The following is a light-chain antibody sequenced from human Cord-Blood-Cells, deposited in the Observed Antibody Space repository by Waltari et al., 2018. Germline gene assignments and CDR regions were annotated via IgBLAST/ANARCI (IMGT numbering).Light chain of an antibody. J-gene: IGLJ3*02. CDR1: SRDVGSYNL. CDR3: CSYAGSSTWV. V-gene: IGLV2-23*01. Sequence: QSALTQPASVSGSPGQSITISCTGTSRDVGSYNLVSWYQPHPGKAPKLMIYEGSKRPSGVSKRFSGSKSGNTASLTISGLQAEDEADYYCCSYAGSSTWVFGGGTKLTVL. CDR2: EGS.